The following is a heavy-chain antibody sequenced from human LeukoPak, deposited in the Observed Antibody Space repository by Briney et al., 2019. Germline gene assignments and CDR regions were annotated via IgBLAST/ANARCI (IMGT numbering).Heavy chain of an antibody. CDR1: GYTLTELS. Sequence: ASVKVSCKVSGYTLTELSMHWVRQAPGKGLEWMGGFDPEDGETIYAQKFQGRVTMTRNTSISTAYMELSSLRSEDTAVYYCARGKGSSWYDYWGQGTLVTVSS. D-gene: IGHD6-13*01. J-gene: IGHJ4*02. V-gene: IGHV1-24*01. CDR3: ARGKGSSWYDY. CDR2: FDPEDGET.